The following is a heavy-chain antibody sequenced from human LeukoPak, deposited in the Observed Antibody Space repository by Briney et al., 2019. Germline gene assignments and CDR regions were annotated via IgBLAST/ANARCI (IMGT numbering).Heavy chain of an antibody. CDR1: GGSFSGYY. Sequence: PSETLSLTCAVYGGSFSGYYWSWIRQPPGKGLEWIGEINHSGSTNYNPSLKSRVTISIDTSKNQFSLKLSSVTAADTAVYYCARWDPGIAAVALDYWGQGTLVTASS. CDR2: INHSGST. J-gene: IGHJ4*02. D-gene: IGHD6-13*01. V-gene: IGHV4-34*01. CDR3: ARWDPGIAAVALDY.